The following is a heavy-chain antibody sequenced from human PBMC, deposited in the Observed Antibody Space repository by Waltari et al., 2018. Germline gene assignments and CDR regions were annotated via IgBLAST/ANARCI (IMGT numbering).Heavy chain of an antibody. Sequence: EVQLLESGGGLVRPGGSRRLSCAASGFTFSSYAMTWVRQAPGKGLEWVSLFYSGDSTTYYADSVKGRFTISRDNSKNTLFVQMNSLRAEDTAVYYCALVRRRDQKVYWGQGTLVTVSS. J-gene: IGHJ4*02. V-gene: IGHV3-23*03. CDR1: GFTFSSYA. CDR2: FYSGDSTT. CDR3: ALVRRRDQKVY.